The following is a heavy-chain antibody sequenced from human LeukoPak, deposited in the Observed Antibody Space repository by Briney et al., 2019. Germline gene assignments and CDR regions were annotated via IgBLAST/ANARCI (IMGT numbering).Heavy chain of an antibody. CDR1: GGSITSDY. V-gene: IGHV4-59*01. D-gene: IGHD4-23*01. CDR3: ARGRYGGYFDC. Sequence: SETLSLTCIVSGGSITSDYWSWIRQPPGKGLEWIGYIENSGRTDYNPSLMSRITISVDTSKIQFSLMLSPVTAADTAVYYCARGRYGGYFDCWGQGTLVTVSS. CDR2: IENSGRT. J-gene: IGHJ4*02.